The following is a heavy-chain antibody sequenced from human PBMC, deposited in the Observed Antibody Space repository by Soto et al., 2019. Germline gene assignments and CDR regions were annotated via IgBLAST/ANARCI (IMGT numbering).Heavy chain of an antibody. J-gene: IGHJ4*02. Sequence: EVQLLESGGGLVRPGGSLRLSCAASGFTFSSYAMTWVRQAPGKGLEWVSGVSGTGGSAYYADSVKGRFTISRDTSTNTLYLHMTSLRAEDTAVYYCARGSAYSDYDLEYWGQGTLVTVSA. CDR1: GFTFSSYA. CDR2: VSGTGGSA. V-gene: IGHV3-23*01. CDR3: ARGSAYSDYDLEY. D-gene: IGHD4-17*01.